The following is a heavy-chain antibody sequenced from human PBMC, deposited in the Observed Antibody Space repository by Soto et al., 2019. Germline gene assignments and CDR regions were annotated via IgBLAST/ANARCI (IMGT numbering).Heavy chain of an antibody. D-gene: IGHD5-12*01. CDR2: INNSGST. V-gene: IGHV4-34*01. J-gene: IGHJ6*02. CDR3: ARENIVATITPGYYYYGMDV. Sequence: PSETLSLTCAVYGGSFSGYSWSWIRQPPGKGLEWIGEINNSGSTNYNPSLKSRVTISVDTSKNQFSLKLSSVTAADTAVYYCARENIVATITPGYYYYGMDVWGQGTTVTVSS. CDR1: GGSFSGYS.